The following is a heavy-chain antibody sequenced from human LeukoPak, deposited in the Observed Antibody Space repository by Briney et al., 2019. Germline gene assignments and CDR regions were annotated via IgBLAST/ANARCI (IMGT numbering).Heavy chain of an antibody. CDR3: AREGDDFWSGLPYYFDY. J-gene: IGHJ4*02. CDR1: GFTFSSYW. V-gene: IGHV3-7*01. Sequence: GGSLRLSCAASGFTFSSYWKSWVRQAPGKGLEWVANIKQDGSEKYYVDSVKGRFTISRDNAKNSLYLQMNSLRAEDTAVYYCAREGDDFWSGLPYYFDYWGQGTLVTVSS. D-gene: IGHD3-3*01. CDR2: IKQDGSEK.